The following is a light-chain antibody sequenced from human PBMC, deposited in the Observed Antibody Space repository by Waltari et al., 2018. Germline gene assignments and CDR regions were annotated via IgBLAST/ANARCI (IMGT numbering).Light chain of an antibody. CDR1: NIGSKN. J-gene: IGLJ2*01. Sequence: SYELTQPLSVSVALGQTARITCGGNNIGSKNVHWYQQKPGQAPGLVIYRDSNRPSGIPERFSGSNSGNTATLTISRAQAGDEADYYCQVWDSSTGVVFGGGTKLTVL. V-gene: IGLV3-9*01. CDR2: RDS. CDR3: QVWDSSTGVV.